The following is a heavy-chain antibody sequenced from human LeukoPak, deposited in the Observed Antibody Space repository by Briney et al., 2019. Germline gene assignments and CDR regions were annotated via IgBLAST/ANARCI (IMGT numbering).Heavy chain of an antibody. V-gene: IGHV3-20*04. D-gene: IGHD2-15*01. Sequence: GGSLRLSCAASGFSFDDYGKSWVRQVPGKGLEWVTGINWNGDRTSYVDSVKGRFTISRDNAKNSLHLQMNSLRVEDTAFYYCTRKGVSGSSLRQFFDYWGQGTLVAVTS. J-gene: IGHJ4*02. CDR1: GFSFDDYG. CDR2: INWNGDRT. CDR3: TRKGVSGSSLRQFFDY.